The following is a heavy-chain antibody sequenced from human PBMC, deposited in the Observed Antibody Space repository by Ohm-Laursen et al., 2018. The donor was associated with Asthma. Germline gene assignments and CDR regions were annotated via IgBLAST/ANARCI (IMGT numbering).Heavy chain of an antibody. V-gene: IGHV3-33*01. Sequence: SLRLSCTASGFTFSSYGMHWVRQAPGKGLEWVAVIWYDGSNKYYADSVKGRFTISRDDAKNTLYLQMNSLRADDSAVYYCARGNLEGLQWGQGTLVTVSS. D-gene: IGHD5-24*01. CDR1: GFTFSSYG. J-gene: IGHJ4*02. CDR2: IWYDGSNK. CDR3: ARGNLEGLQ.